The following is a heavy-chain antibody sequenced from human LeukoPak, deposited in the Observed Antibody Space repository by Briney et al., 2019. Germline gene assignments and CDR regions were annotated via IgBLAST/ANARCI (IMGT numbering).Heavy chain of an antibody. CDR1: GFTFSSYA. V-gene: IGHV3-23*01. Sequence: GGSLRLSCAASGFTFSSYAMSWVRQGPGKGLEWVSAISGSGGSTYYADSVKGRFTISRDNSKNTLYLQMGSLRAEDTAVYYCAKDRMGSSFFDFWGQGTLVTVSS. CDR3: AKDRMGSSFFDF. J-gene: IGHJ4*02. D-gene: IGHD2-15*01. CDR2: ISGSGGST.